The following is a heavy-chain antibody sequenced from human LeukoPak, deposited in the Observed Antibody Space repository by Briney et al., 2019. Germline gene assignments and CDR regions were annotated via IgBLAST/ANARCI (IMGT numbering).Heavy chain of an antibody. V-gene: IGHV3-30*02. J-gene: IGHJ4*02. CDR1: GFTFSSYG. CDR3: AKDSIYDILTDYFDY. CDR2: IRYDGSNK. Sequence: GGYLRLSCAASGFTFSSYGMHWVRQAPGKGLEWVAFIRYDGSNKYYADSVKGRFTISRDNSKNTLYLQMNSLRAEDTAVYYCAKDSIYDILTDYFDYWGQGTLVTVSS. D-gene: IGHD3-9*01.